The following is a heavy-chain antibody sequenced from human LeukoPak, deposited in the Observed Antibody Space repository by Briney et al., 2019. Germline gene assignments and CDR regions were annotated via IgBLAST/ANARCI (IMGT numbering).Heavy chain of an antibody. CDR2: INPNSGGT. V-gene: IGHV1-2*02. CDR1: GYTFTGYY. CDR3: ARDRGRSSWYEP. Sequence: ASVKVSCKASGYTFTGYYMHWVRQAPGQGLEWMGWINPNSGGTNYARKFQGRVTMTRDTSISTAYMELSRLRSDDTAVYYCARDRGRSSWYEPWGQGTLVTVSS. D-gene: IGHD6-13*01. J-gene: IGHJ5*02.